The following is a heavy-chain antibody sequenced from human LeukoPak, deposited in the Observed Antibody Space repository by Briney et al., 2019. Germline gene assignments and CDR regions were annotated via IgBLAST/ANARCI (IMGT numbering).Heavy chain of an antibody. V-gene: IGHV1-46*01. CDR1: GYTFTSYY. CDR3: ATDFRACSSTSCYSWFDP. Sequence: ASVKVSCKASGYTFTSYYMHWVRQAPGQGLEWMGIINPSGGSTSYAQKFQGRVTMTRDTSTSTVYMELSSLRSEDTAVYYCATDFRACSSTSCYSWFDPWGQGTLVTVSS. J-gene: IGHJ5*02. D-gene: IGHD2-2*02. CDR2: INPSGGST.